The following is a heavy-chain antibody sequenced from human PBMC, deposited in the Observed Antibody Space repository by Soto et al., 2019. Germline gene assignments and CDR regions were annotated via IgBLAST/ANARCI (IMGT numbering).Heavy chain of an antibody. CDR3: SKEVENYYDSSVYQHGVHFDS. D-gene: IGHD3-22*01. V-gene: IGHV3-23*01. CDR2: INVRGFFT. J-gene: IGHJ4*02. Sequence: GSLILSCTVSGFTFNSHAMSWFRQSPGKVLDWVSAINVRGFFTLYAYSVKGRFTISRYNSNSTLYLQIIILRSEDTSIYYCSKEVENYYDSSVYQHGVHFDSWGQGTLVTVSS. CDR1: GFTFNSHA.